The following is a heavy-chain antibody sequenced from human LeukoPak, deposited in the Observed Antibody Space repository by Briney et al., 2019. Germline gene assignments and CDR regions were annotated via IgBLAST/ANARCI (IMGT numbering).Heavy chain of an antibody. V-gene: IGHV4-31*03. CDR1: GVSISSGYYY. D-gene: IGHD3-22*01. J-gene: IGHJ2*01. CDR3: AREYYNSSGWMGYYYFDP. CDR2: IYYSGST. Sequence: SQTLSLTCSDSGVSISSGYYYWTWISQHPGKGLEWIGCIYYSGSTYYNPSLKSRVAILIDASQSQFSLKLSSVTAADTAVYFCAREYYNSSGWMGYYYFDPWGRGTLVTVSS.